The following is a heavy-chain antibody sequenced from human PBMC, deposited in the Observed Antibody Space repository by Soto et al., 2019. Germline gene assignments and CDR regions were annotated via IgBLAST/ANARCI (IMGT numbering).Heavy chain of an antibody. D-gene: IGHD5-12*01. Sequence: SETLSLTCTVSGDSIIAYSWSWVRQPPGKGLEWIGNIHYNGNTKYNPSLKSRVTMSVDTSKNQFSLKLISVTAADTAKYFCAREGKLGRWLQPLDFWGQGTLVTVSS. CDR3: AREGKLGRWLQPLDF. J-gene: IGHJ4*02. CDR1: GDSIIAYS. CDR2: IHYNGNT. V-gene: IGHV4-59*01.